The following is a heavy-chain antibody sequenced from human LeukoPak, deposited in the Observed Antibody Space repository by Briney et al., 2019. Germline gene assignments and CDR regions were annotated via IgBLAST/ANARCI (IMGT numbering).Heavy chain of an antibody. D-gene: IGHD3-22*01. CDR2: ISGSGDNT. CDR1: GVTFSSYA. CDR3: AKGSYYDSSGSFYFDY. Sequence: GGSLRLSCAASGVTFSSYAMSWVRQAPGKGLEWVSGISGSGDNTYYADSVKGRFTISRDNSKNTLYVQVNSLGTEDTAAYYCAKGSYYDSSGSFYFDYWGQRTLVTVSS. V-gene: IGHV3-23*01. J-gene: IGHJ4*02.